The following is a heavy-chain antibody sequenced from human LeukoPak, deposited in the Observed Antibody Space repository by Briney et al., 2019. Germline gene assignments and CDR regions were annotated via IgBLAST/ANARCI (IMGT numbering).Heavy chain of an antibody. Sequence: ASVKVSCKASGYTFTSYGISWVRQAPGQGLEWMGWISAYNGNTNYAQKLQGRVTMTTDTSTSTAYMELRSLRSDDTAVYYCARDSPYYDFWSGYQIYFDYWGQGTLSPSPQ. D-gene: IGHD3-3*01. CDR1: GYTFTSYG. CDR3: ARDSPYYDFWSGYQIYFDY. V-gene: IGHV1-18*01. J-gene: IGHJ4*02. CDR2: ISAYNGNT.